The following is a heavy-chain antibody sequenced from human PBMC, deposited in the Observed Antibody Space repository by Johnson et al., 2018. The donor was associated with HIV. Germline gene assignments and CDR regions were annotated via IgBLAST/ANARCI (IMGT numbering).Heavy chain of an antibody. CDR2: ISYDGSNK. J-gene: IGHJ3*02. V-gene: IGHV3-30-3*01. Sequence: QVLLVESGGGVVQPGRSLRLSCAASGFTFSSYAMHWVRQAPGKGLEWVAVISYDGSNKYYADSVKGRFTISRDNSKNTLYLQMNSLRAEDTAVYYCARDHEAVPRAFDIWGHGTMVTVSS. D-gene: IGHD1-1*01. CDR1: GFTFSSYA. CDR3: ARDHEAVPRAFDI.